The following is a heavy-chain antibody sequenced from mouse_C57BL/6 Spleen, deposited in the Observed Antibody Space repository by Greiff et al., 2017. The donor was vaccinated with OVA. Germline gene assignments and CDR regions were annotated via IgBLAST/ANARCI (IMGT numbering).Heavy chain of an antibody. CDR1: GYTFTDYY. CDR2: INPNNGGT. CDR3: AKSYDGYYVGYFDY. Sequence: EVQLQQSGPELVKPGASVKISCKASGYTFTDYYMNWVKQSHGKSLEWIGDINPNNGGTSYNQKFKGKATLTVDKSSSTAYMELRILTSEDSAVYYCAKSYDGYYVGYFDYWGQGTTLTVSS. V-gene: IGHV1-26*01. D-gene: IGHD2-3*01. J-gene: IGHJ2*01.